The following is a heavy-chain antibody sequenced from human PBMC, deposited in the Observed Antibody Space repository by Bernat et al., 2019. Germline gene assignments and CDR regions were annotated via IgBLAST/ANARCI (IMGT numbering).Heavy chain of an antibody. Sequence: QLQLQESGSGLVKPSQTLSLTCAVSGGSISSGGYSWSWIRQPPGKGLEWIGYIYHSGSTYYNPSLKSRVTISVDRSKNQFSLKLSSVTAADTAVYYCARYRHSSSPTRNWFDPWGQGTLVTVSS. D-gene: IGHD6-6*01. J-gene: IGHJ5*02. CDR3: ARYRHSSSPTRNWFDP. CDR2: IYHSGST. CDR1: GGSISSGGYS. V-gene: IGHV4-30-2*01.